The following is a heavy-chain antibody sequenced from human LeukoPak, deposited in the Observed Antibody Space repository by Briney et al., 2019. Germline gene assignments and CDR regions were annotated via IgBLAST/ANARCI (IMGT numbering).Heavy chain of an antibody. Sequence: GGSLRLSCAASGFTFSSYGMHWVRQAPGKGLEWVAVISYDGSNKYYADSVKGRFTISRDNSKNTLYLQMNSLRAEDTAVYYCAREYSGYDGGPNWFDPWGQGTLVTVSS. CDR1: GFTFSSYG. CDR2: ISYDGSNK. CDR3: AREYSGYDGGPNWFDP. D-gene: IGHD5-12*01. J-gene: IGHJ5*02. V-gene: IGHV3-30*19.